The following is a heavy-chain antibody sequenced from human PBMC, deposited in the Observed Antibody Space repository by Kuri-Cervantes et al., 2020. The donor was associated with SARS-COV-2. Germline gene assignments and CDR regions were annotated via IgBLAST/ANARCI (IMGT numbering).Heavy chain of an antibody. D-gene: IGHD2-2*01. CDR3: ARDFPEYQLPFDTHADY. Sequence: SETLSLTCTVSGGSINNSPYFWGWVRQPPGKGLQWIANIYYSGSTYYNPSLKSRVTISVDTSKNQFSLKLSSVTAADTAVYYCARDFPEYQLPFDTHADYWGQGTLVTVSS. CDR1: GGSINNSPYF. CDR2: IYYSGST. J-gene: IGHJ4*02. V-gene: IGHV4-39*02.